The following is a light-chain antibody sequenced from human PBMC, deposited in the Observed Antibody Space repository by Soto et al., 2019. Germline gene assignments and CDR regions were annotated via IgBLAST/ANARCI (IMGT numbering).Light chain of an antibody. CDR1: QSVSSSY. CDR2: GAS. V-gene: IGKV3-20*01. CDR3: QYYGSSPCT. Sequence: EIVLTQSPGTLSLSPGERATLSCRASQSVSSSYLAWYQQKPGQAPRLLIYGASSWATGIPDRFSGSGSGTDFTLTISRLETDDFARYYCQYYGSSPCTFGQGTKVEIK. J-gene: IGKJ1*01.